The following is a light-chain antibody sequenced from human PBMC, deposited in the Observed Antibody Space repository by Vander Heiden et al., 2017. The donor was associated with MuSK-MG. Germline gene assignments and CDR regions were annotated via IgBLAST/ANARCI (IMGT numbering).Light chain of an antibody. V-gene: IGKV1-12*02. Sequence: DIQMTQSPTFVSASVGDRVTLTCRASQGLSNGLVWYQQKPGKAPKLLIYASTTLHAGVPSRFSGSGSGADFTLTISSLQPEDFATYFCQQANSFPFTFGPGTRL. CDR2: AST. CDR1: QGLSNG. J-gene: IGKJ5*01. CDR3: QQANSFPFT.